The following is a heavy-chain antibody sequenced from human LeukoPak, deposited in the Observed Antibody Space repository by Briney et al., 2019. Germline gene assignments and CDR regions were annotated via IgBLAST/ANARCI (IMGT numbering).Heavy chain of an antibody. V-gene: IGHV4-34*01. D-gene: IGHD5-18*01. J-gene: IGHJ6*03. CDR1: GGSISGYY. CDR3: ARRRGYSYGFYYYYMDV. CDR2: INHSGST. Sequence: SETLSLTCTVSGGSISGYYWSWIRQPPGKGLEWIGEINHSGSTNYNPSLKSRVTISVDTSKNQFSLKLSSVTAADTAVYYCARRRGYSYGFYYYYMDVWGKGTTVTISS.